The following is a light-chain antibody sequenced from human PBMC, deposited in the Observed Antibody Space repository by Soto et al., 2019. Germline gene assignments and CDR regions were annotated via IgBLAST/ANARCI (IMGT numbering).Light chain of an antibody. J-gene: IGKJ5*01. CDR3: QLYGSSQIT. CDR1: QSFTNSS. Sequence: EIVLAQSPCTLSFSPGERATLSCRAIQSFTNSSLAWYQQKPGQAPRLLIYGASSRAAGIPDRFSGSGSGTDFTLTISRLEPEDFAVYYCQLYGSSQITFGQGTRLEIK. V-gene: IGKV3-20*01. CDR2: GAS.